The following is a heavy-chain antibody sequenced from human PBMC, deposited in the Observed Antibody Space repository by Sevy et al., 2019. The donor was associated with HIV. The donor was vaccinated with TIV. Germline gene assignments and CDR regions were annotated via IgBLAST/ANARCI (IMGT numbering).Heavy chain of an antibody. Sequence: GGSLRLSCAASGFTFSSYAMSWVRQAPKKGLEWVSTISASGGTTYYADPVKGRLIISRDNSKNTLYLQMNTLRAEDTAVYYCANQGHSSGWYYFDYWGQGTLVTVSS. CDR2: ISASGGTT. V-gene: IGHV3-23*01. J-gene: IGHJ4*02. D-gene: IGHD6-19*01. CDR1: GFTFSSYA. CDR3: ANQGHSSGWYYFDY.